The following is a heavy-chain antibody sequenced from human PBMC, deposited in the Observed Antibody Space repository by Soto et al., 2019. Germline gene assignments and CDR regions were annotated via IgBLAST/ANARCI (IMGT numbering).Heavy chain of an antibody. J-gene: IGHJ6*02. CDR3: ARDKSPYYYYGMDV. CDR2: ISAYNGNT. Sequence: ASVKVSCKASGYTFTSYGISWVRQAPGQGLEWMGWISAYNGNTNYAQKLQGRVTMTTDTSTSTAYMELRSLRSDDTAVYYCARDKSPYYYYGMDVWGQGTSVTVSS. CDR1: GYTFTSYG. V-gene: IGHV1-18*01.